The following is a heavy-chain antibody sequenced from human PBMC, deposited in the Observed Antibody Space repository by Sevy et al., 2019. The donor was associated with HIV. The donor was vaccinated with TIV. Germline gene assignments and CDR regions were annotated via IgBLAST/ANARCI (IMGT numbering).Heavy chain of an antibody. V-gene: IGHV3-30*02. J-gene: IGHJ4*02. CDR1: GFTFSYSG. CDR3: AKNTATVGTGGFDY. Sequence: GGYLRLSCAASGFTFSYSGMHWVRQAPGKGLEWVTFIQYDGSNKYYADTVKGRFTISRDNSKNTLYLQMNSLRREDTAVYYCAKNTATVGTGGFDYWGQGTLVTVSS. D-gene: IGHD6-13*01. CDR2: IQYDGSNK.